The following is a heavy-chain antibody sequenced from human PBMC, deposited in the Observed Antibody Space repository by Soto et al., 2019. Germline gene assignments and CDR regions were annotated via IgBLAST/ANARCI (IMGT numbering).Heavy chain of an antibody. D-gene: IGHD2-21*02. Sequence: QVQLVESGGGVVQPGRSLRLSCSASGFTFSIHGMHWVRQAPGKGLAWVSLVWYDGSNENYADSVKGRFTISRDNSKNTLYLEMNSLTAEDTAVYYCARGPKLGDVGGHYDYWGPGTLVTVSS. J-gene: IGHJ4*02. CDR2: VWYDGSNE. CDR3: ARGPKLGDVGGHYDY. CDR1: GFTFSIHG. V-gene: IGHV3-33*01.